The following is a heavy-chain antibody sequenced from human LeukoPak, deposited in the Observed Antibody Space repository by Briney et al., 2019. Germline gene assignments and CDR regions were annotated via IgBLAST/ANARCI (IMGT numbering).Heavy chain of an antibody. CDR1: GFTFSKYW. Sequence: HPGGSLTLSCAPSGFTFSKYWMLGLRQAPGKGLEGVSRINTAGTVTTHSDSVKGRFTVSRDNADNTMFLQMNSVRDEDTAVYYCATKQWLAPPPDSWGQGTPVTVSS. D-gene: IGHD6-19*01. V-gene: IGHV3-74*01. CDR3: ATKQWLAPPPDS. J-gene: IGHJ4*02. CDR2: INTAGTVT.